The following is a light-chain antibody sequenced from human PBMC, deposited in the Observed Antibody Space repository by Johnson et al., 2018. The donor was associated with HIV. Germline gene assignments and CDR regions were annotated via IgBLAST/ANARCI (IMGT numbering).Light chain of an antibody. CDR1: SSNIGNNY. Sequence: QSVLSQPPSVSAAPGQKVSISCSGSSSNIGNNYVSWYQQLPGTAPKLLIYENNKRPSGIPDRFSGSKSDTSATLGITGLQTGDEAEYYCETWDSSLTGVFGTGTKVTVL. CDR2: ENN. CDR3: ETWDSSLTGV. J-gene: IGLJ1*01. V-gene: IGLV1-51*02.